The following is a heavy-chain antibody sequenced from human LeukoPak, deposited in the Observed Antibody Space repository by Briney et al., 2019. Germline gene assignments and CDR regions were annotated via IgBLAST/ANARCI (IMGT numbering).Heavy chain of an antibody. V-gene: IGHV4-34*01. CDR1: GGSFSGYY. CDR3: ARGRSLWETYYDILTGFYH. D-gene: IGHD3-9*01. J-gene: IGHJ4*02. CDR2: INHSGST. Sequence: SETLSLTCAVYGGSFSGYYWSWIRQPPGKGLEWIGEINHSGSTNYNPSLKSRVTISVDTSKNQFSLKLSSVTAADTAVYYCARGRSLWETYYDILTGFYHWGQGTLVTVSS.